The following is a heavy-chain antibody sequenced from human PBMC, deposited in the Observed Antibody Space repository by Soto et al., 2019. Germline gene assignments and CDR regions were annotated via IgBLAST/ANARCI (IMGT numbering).Heavy chain of an antibody. D-gene: IGHD4-17*01. Sequence: GGSLRLSCAASGFTFSSYGMHWVRQAPGKGLEWVAVISYDGSNKYYADSVKGRFTISRDNSKNTLYLQMNSLRAEDTAVYYCAKDQSFVATINAYGDYDLIDYWGQGTLVTVSS. CDR3: AKDQSFVATINAYGDYDLIDY. J-gene: IGHJ4*02. V-gene: IGHV3-30*18. CDR1: GFTFSSYG. CDR2: ISYDGSNK.